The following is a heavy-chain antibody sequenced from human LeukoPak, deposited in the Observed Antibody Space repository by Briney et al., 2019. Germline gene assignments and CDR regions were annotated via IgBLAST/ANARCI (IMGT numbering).Heavy chain of an antibody. D-gene: IGHD6-19*01. CDR1: GFTFNSYG. Sequence: GGSLRLSCAASGFTFNSYGMNWVGQAQGKGLEWVAVIWYDGSNKYYADSVKGRFTISRDNSKNTLYLQMNSLRADDTAVYYCARGGAVAGLDYWGHGTLVTVSS. V-gene: IGHV3-33*01. CDR3: ARGGAVAGLDY. CDR2: IWYDGSNK. J-gene: IGHJ4*01.